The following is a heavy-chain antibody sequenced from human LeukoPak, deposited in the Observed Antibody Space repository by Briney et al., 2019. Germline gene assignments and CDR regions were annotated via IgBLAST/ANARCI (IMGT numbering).Heavy chain of an antibody. CDR2: IYASGTT. Sequence: SETLSLTCTVSGGSISSDSYYWSWIRQPAGKGLEWIGRIYASGTTDYNPSLKSRVTISVDTSKNQFSLKLSSVTAADTAVYYCTRSVHIWGQGTMVTVSS. J-gene: IGHJ3*02. CDR3: TRSVHI. V-gene: IGHV4-61*02. D-gene: IGHD5/OR15-5a*01. CDR1: GGSISSDSYY.